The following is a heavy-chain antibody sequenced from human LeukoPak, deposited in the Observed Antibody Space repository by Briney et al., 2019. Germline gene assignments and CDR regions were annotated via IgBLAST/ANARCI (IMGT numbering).Heavy chain of an antibody. CDR3: ARGGGSYGHDAFDI. Sequence: GESLRLSCAASGFTFSTYSMNWVRQAPGKGLEWVSYISSSTSTIYYADSVKGRFTISRDNANNSLYLQMNSLRAEDTAVYYCARGGGSYGHDAFDIWGQGTMVTVSS. J-gene: IGHJ3*02. CDR2: ISSSTSTI. D-gene: IGHD3-16*01. CDR1: GFTFSTYS. V-gene: IGHV3-48*01.